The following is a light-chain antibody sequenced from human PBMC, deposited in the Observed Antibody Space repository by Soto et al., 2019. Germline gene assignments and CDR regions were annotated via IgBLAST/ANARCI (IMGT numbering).Light chain of an antibody. J-gene: IGKJ1*01. CDR3: QQYKNWPWT. V-gene: IGKV3-15*01. Sequence: EIVMTQSAATLSVSPGERATLSWRTSQSVSSSLAWYQQKPGQAPSLLIYGAPTRATGIPARFSGSGSGTEFTLTISSLQSEDCAVYYCQQYKNWPWTFGQGTKVDIK. CDR2: GAP. CDR1: QSVSSS.